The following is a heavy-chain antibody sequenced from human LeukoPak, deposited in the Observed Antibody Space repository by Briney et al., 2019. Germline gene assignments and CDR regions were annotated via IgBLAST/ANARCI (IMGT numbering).Heavy chain of an antibody. Sequence: PSETLSLTCTVSGGSISSGGYYWSWIRQHPGKGLEWVGYIYYSGSTYYNPSLKSRVTISVDTSKNQFSLKLSSVTAADTAVYYCARDLNYDSSGGFDYWGQGTLVTVSS. CDR3: ARDLNYDSSGGFDY. CDR2: IYYSGST. J-gene: IGHJ4*02. V-gene: IGHV4-31*03. CDR1: GGSISSGGYY. D-gene: IGHD3-22*01.